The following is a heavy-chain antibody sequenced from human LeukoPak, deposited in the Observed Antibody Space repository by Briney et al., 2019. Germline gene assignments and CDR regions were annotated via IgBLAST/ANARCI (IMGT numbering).Heavy chain of an antibody. V-gene: IGHV1-69*06. J-gene: IGHJ4*02. CDR3: ARDQGWELSVSGFDY. CDR2: IIPIFGTA. CDR1: GYTFTSYG. D-gene: IGHD3-16*02. Sequence: ASVKVSCKASGYTFTSYGISWVRQAPGQGLEWMGGIIPIFGTANYAQKFQGRVTITADKSTSTAYMELSSLRSEDTAVYYCARDQGWELSVSGFDYWGQGTLVTVSS.